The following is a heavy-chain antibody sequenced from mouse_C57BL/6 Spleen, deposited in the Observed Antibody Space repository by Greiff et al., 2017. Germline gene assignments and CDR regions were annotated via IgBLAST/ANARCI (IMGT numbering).Heavy chain of an antibody. V-gene: IGHV5-17*01. J-gene: IGHJ4*01. D-gene: IGHD1-1*01. CDR1: GFTFSDYG. CDR2: ISSGSSTI. Sequence: EVQRVESGGGLVKPGGSLKLSCAASGFTFSDYGMHWVRQAPEKGLEWVAYISSGSSTIYYADTVKGRFTISRDNAKNTRFLQMTSLRSEDTAMYYCARRYYGSSYAMDYWGQGTSVTVSS. CDR3: ARRYYGSSYAMDY.